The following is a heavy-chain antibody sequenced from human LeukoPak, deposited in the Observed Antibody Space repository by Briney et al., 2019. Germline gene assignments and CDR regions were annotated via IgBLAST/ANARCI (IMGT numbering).Heavy chain of an antibody. J-gene: IGHJ4*02. CDR2: ISSSGSGGNT. V-gene: IGHV3-23*01. CDR3: AKGGKWDVTPFDY. Sequence: GGSLRLSCTASGFICSDYAMSWARQAPGRGLEWVAGISSSGSGGNTYYADSVKGRFTISRDTSKNTLYLQVNSLRAEDTAVYYCAKGGKWDVTPFDYWGQGTLVTVSS. CDR1: GFICSDYA. D-gene: IGHD1-26*01.